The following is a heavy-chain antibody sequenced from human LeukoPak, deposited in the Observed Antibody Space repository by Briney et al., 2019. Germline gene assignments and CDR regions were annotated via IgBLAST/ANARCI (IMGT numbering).Heavy chain of an antibody. Sequence: PSQTLSLTCTVSGGSISSGSYYWSWIRQPAGKGLEWIGRIYTSGSTNYHPSLKSRVTISVDTSKNQFSLKLSSVTAADTAVYYCAATRDCSSTSCFSYDFWSGYYPYWGQGTLVTVSS. V-gene: IGHV4-61*02. J-gene: IGHJ4*02. CDR2: IYTSGST. CDR1: GGSISSGSYY. D-gene: IGHD3-3*01. CDR3: AATRDCSSTSCFSYDFWSGYYPY.